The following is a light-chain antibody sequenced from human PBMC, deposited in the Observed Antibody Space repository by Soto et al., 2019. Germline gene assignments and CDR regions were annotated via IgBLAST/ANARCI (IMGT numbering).Light chain of an antibody. Sequence: DIQMTQSPSTLSASVGDRVTITCRASQSISNWLAWDQQKPGKAPRLLIFDASNLEYGVPSRFSGSASGTEFTLTSSSLQPDDFATYYCQQYSSYWTFGQGTKVEI. CDR1: QSISNW. J-gene: IGKJ1*01. CDR3: QQYSSYWT. V-gene: IGKV1-5*01. CDR2: DAS.